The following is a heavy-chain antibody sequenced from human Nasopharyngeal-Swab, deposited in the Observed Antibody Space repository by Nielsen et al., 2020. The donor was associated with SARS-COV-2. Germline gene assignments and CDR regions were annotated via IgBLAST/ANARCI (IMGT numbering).Heavy chain of an antibody. V-gene: IGHV3-74*01. CDR1: GFTFRNYW. J-gene: IGHJ4*02. CDR2: SNEDGSIT. D-gene: IGHD6-19*01. Sequence: GVLKISCAASGFTFRNYWMHWVRQAPGKGPEWVSRSNEDGSITSYADSVKGRFAISRDNAKNTLYLQMNSLRAEDTAVYFCASDLSGRDDNWGQGTLVTV. CDR3: ASDLSGRDDN.